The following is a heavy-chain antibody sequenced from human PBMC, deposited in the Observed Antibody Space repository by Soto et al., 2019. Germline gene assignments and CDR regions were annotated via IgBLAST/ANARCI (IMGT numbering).Heavy chain of an antibody. CDR1: GGSISSYY. J-gene: IGHJ5*02. CDR2: IYYSGST. V-gene: IGHV4-59*01. Sequence: PSETLSLTCTVSGGSISSYYWSWIRQPPGKGLDWIGYIYYSGSTNYNPSLKSRVTISVDTSKNQFSLKLSSVTAADTAVYYCARLIGYCSSTSCPRGNWFDPWGQGTLVTVSS. CDR3: ARLIGYCSSTSCPRGNWFDP. D-gene: IGHD2-2*01.